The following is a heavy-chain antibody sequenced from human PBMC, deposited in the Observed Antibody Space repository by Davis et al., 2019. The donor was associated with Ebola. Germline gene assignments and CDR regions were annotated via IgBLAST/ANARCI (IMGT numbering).Heavy chain of an antibody. CDR3: AKGNGYYDYYYAIAV. CDR2: ISWNRGRI. J-gene: IGHJ6*02. V-gene: IGHV3-9*01. CDR1: GFTFDDYA. D-gene: IGHD2-8*01. Sequence: PGGSLRLSCAASGFTFDDYAMHWVRQAPGKGLEWVSGISWNRGRIGYADSVKGRFTISRDNAKNSLYLQINSLRAEDTALYYGAKGNGYYDYYYAIAVWGQGTTVTVSS.